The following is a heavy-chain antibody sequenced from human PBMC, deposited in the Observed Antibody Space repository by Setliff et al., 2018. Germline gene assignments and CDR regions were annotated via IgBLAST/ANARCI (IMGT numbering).Heavy chain of an antibody. J-gene: IGHJ4*02. CDR3: ARALASAGTVFFDY. CDR2: IYPGDSDT. V-gene: IGHV5-51*01. Sequence: PGESLKISCKGSGYTFTNYWIAWVRQMPGKGLEWMGIIYPGDSDTRYSPSFQGQVTTSVDKSISTAYLQWSSLEASDTAMYYCARALASAGTVFFDYWGQGTLVTVSS. D-gene: IGHD6-13*01. CDR1: GYTFTNYW.